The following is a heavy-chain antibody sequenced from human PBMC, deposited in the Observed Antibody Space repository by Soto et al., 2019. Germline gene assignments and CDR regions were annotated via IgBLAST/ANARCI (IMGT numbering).Heavy chain of an antibody. Sequence: QVQLVQSGAAVKKPGSSVKVSCQASGDTFSTHTITWVRQAPGQGLEWVGRIIPMLGITNYAQKFQGRVTITADRSTSTAYMELRGLRSQDTALYYCGRDQYCSSASCFGCGDVWGRGTAVTVSS. D-gene: IGHD6-25*01. CDR3: GRDQYCSSASCFGCGDV. CDR1: GDTFSTHT. J-gene: IGHJ6*04. V-gene: IGHV1-69*08. CDR2: IIPMLGIT.